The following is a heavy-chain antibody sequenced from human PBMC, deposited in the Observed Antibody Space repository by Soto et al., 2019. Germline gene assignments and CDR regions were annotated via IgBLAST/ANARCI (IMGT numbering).Heavy chain of an antibody. Sequence: GSSVKVCCKASGYTFTSYYMHWGRQAPGQGLEWMGIINPSGGSTSYAQKFQGRVTMTRDTSTSTVYMELSSLRSEDTAVYYCAREFTISGVVTHYFDSWGQGTLVTVSP. CDR2: INPSGGST. J-gene: IGHJ4*02. CDR1: GYTFTSYY. V-gene: IGHV1-46*01. CDR3: AREFTISGVVTHYFDS. D-gene: IGHD3-3*01.